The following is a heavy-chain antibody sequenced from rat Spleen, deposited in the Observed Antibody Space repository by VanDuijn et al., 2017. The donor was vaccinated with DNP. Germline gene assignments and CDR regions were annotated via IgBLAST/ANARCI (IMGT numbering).Heavy chain of an antibody. D-gene: IGHD3-1*01. CDR3: VRRGGKGLFSK. V-gene: IGHV5-25*01. J-gene: IGHJ3*01. CDR2: VITGGGIT. CDR1: GFTFSNYD. Sequence: EVQLVESGGGLLQPGRSLKLSCAVSGFTFSNYDMAWVRQAPSRGLEWVASVITGGGITYYRDSVKGRFIVSRDNAKSTLDLQMDSLRSEDTATYYCVRRGGKGLFSKWGQGTLVTVSS.